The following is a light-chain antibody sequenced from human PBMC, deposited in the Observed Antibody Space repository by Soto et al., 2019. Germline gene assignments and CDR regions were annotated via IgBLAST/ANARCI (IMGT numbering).Light chain of an antibody. CDR2: AAT. V-gene: IGKV1-39*01. CDR1: QPITDY. CDR3: QQSYTAPYT. J-gene: IGKJ2*01. Sequence: DIKMTQSPSSLPASVGDRVTIACRASQPITDYLNWYQQKPGKAPKLLISAATSLQTGVPSRFRGSGSGTDFLLHIRYVEPRDFSTYYCQQSYTAPYTFGQWTKLEIK.